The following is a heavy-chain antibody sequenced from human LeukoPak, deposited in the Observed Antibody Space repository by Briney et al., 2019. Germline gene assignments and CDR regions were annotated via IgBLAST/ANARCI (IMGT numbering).Heavy chain of an antibody. J-gene: IGHJ4*02. Sequence: TSETLSLTCGVSGGSISGTNWWSWVRQPPGQGLEWIGEISLRGLTNYNPSLRSRLTMSLDESKNQVSLNLTSVTAADTAVYYCSRGSGPFSPFGFWGQGTLVSVHS. CDR2: ISLRGLT. D-gene: IGHD1-26*01. V-gene: IGHV4-4*02. CDR3: SRGSGPFSPFGF. CDR1: GGSISGTNW.